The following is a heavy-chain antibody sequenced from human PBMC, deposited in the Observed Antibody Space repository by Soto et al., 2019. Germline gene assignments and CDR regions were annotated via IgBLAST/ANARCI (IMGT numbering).Heavy chain of an antibody. D-gene: IGHD2-2*01. Sequence: SETLSLTCAVYGGSFSGYYWSWIRQPPGKGLEWIGEINHSGSTNYNPSLKSRVTISVDTSKNQFSLKLSSVTAADTAVYYCARGGCSSTSCYRGKGRNWFDPWGQGTLVTVS. CDR2: INHSGST. J-gene: IGHJ5*02. CDR3: ARGGCSSTSCYRGKGRNWFDP. CDR1: GGSFSGYY. V-gene: IGHV4-34*01.